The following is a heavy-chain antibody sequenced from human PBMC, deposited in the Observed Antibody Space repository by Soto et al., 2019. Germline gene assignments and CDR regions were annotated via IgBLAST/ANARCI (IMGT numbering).Heavy chain of an antibody. D-gene: IGHD1-1*01. J-gene: IGHJ5*02. CDR2: IYSGGST. Sequence: AGGSLGLSCAASGFTVSRNYMSWVRLAPGKGLEWVSVIYSGGSTYYADSVKGRFTISRDNSKNTLYLQMNSLRAEDTAVYYCARDLGPRPNNCLHPWGQGTLVTVFS. CDR3: ARDLGPRPNNCLHP. V-gene: IGHV3-53*01. CDR1: GFTVSRNY.